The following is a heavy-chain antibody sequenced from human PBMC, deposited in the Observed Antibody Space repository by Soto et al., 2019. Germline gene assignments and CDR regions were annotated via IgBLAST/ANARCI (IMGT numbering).Heavy chain of an antibody. J-gene: IGHJ3*02. CDR3: AKDHGDGKYAFDI. CDR2: ISYDGSNK. Sequence: GGSLRLSCAASGFTFSSYGMHWVRQAPGKGLEWVAVISYDGSNKYYADSVKGRFTISRDNSKSTLYLQMNSLRAEDTAVYYCAKDHGDGKYAFDIWGQGTMVTVSS. V-gene: IGHV3-30*18. CDR1: GFTFSSYG. D-gene: IGHD4-17*01.